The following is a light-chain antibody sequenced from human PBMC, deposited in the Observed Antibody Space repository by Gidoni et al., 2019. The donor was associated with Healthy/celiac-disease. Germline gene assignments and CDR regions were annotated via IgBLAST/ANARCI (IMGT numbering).Light chain of an antibody. Sequence: EIVLTQSPGTLSLSPGERATHSCRASQRVSSSYLAWDQQKPGQAPRRLIYGASSRATGIPDRFSGSGSGTDFTLTISRLEPEDFAVYYCQQYGSSPPQTFGQGTKVEIK. CDR1: QRVSSSY. CDR2: GAS. J-gene: IGKJ1*01. V-gene: IGKV3-20*01. CDR3: QQYGSSPPQT.